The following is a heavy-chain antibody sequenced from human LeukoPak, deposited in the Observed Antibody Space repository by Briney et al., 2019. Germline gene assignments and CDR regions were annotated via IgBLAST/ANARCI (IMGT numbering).Heavy chain of an antibody. V-gene: IGHV4-38-2*01. CDR1: GYSISSGYY. CDR3: ARHEGNTNFGVVPPRYFDY. Sequence: SDTVSLMCAVSGYSISSGYYWGWTRPPPGEGLEWIGDIYQRGNTKCSTSLKSRVTITVDTSKNQFSLKVSSVTAADTAVYYCARHEGNTNFGVVPPRYFDYWGQGTLVTVSS. CDR2: IYQRGNT. J-gene: IGHJ4*02. D-gene: IGHD3-3*01.